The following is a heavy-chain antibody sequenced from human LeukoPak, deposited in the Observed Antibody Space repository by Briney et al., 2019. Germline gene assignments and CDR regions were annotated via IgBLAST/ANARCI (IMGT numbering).Heavy chain of an antibody. Sequence: SETLSLTCTVSGGSISSSSYYCGWIRQPPGKGLEWIGSIYYSGSTYYNPSLKSRVTISVDPSKKQFSLKLSSVTAADTAVYYCARHRPSLVPAATSKDYYYYYGMDVWGQGTTVTVYS. CDR2: IYYSGST. J-gene: IGHJ6*02. D-gene: IGHD2-2*01. V-gene: IGHV4-39*01. CDR3: ARHRPSLVPAATSKDYYYYYGMDV. CDR1: GGSISSSSYY.